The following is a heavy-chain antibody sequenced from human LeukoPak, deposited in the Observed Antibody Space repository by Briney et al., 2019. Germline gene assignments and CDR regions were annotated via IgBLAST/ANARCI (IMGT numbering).Heavy chain of an antibody. CDR1: ESSFTNYW. V-gene: IGHV5-51*01. D-gene: IGHD3-10*01. J-gene: IGHJ1*01. CDR3: ATYAGSYSKYFQH. CDR2: IYPGDSDT. Sequence: GEPLQISCQGSESSFTNYWIGWARQLPGKGREWRGIIYPGDSDTRYSPSFQGQVTISADKSISTAYLQWSSLKASDTAMYFCATYAGSYSKYFQHWGQGTLVTVSS.